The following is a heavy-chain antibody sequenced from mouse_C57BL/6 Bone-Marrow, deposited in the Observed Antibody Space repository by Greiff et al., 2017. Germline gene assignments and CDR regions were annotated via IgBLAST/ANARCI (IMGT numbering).Heavy chain of an antibody. J-gene: IGHJ4*01. V-gene: IGHV2-9*01. CDR3: AKHNYYGTSSYAIDY. CDR1: GFSLTSYC. Sequence: VLLEESGPGLVAPSPCLSITCTASGFSLTSYCVDWVRQTPGQGLEWLGVIWGGGGGNYNSALMSSLGILKDNSKSQVFLKRNSLQTDDRAMYYWAKHNYYGTSSYAIDYWGQGTSVTVSS. CDR2: IWGGGGG. D-gene: IGHD1-1*01.